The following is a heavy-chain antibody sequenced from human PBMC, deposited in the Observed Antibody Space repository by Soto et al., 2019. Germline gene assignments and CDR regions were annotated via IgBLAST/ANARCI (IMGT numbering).Heavy chain of an antibody. CDR1: GFTFSSYS. J-gene: IGHJ4*02. Sequence: PGGSLRLSCAASGFTFSSYSMNWVRQAPGKGLEWVSYISSSSSTIYYADSVKGRFTISRDNAKNSLYLQMNSLRAEDTAVYYCARVRGITMVRFDYWGQGTLVTVSS. CDR2: ISSSSSTI. V-gene: IGHV3-48*01. CDR3: ARVRGITMVRFDY. D-gene: IGHD3-10*01.